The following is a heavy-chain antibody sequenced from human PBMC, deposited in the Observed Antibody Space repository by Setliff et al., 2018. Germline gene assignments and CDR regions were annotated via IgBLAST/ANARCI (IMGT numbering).Heavy chain of an antibody. D-gene: IGHD3-3*01. V-gene: IGHV3-74*03. Sequence: LRLSCAASGFPFGSHWMHWVRQAPGKGLVWVSRLNEDGSTTTYADSVKGRFTISRDNAKNTLYLQMNSLRAEDTAVYYCARDLSGRSDYWGQGTLVTVSS. CDR2: LNEDGSTT. CDR3: ARDLSGRSDY. J-gene: IGHJ4*02. CDR1: GFPFGSHW.